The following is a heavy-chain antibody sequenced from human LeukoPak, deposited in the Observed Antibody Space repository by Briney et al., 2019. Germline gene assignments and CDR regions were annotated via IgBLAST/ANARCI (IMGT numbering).Heavy chain of an antibody. D-gene: IGHD3-3*01. Sequence: PGRSLRLSCAASGFTFRNFGTHWVRQAPGKGLEWVAVIWYDGSEKYYADSVKGRFTISRDNSKNMLYLQTNSLRAEDTAVYYCVRDRNALQFLDYWGQGTVVTVSS. CDR2: IWYDGSEK. CDR3: VRDRNALQFLDY. CDR1: GFTFRNFG. J-gene: IGHJ4*02. V-gene: IGHV3-33*01.